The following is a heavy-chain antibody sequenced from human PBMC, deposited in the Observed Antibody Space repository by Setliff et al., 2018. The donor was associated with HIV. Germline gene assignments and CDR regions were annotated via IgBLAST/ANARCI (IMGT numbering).Heavy chain of an antibody. CDR3: ARGLRDSSGYYVVPFDY. V-gene: IGHV4-38-2*01. Sequence: PSETLSLTCDVSGYSISSGFFWGWIRQPPGKGLEWIGSIFHSGSTFYNPSLRSRVTMSVDTSKNQFSLKLNSVTAADTAVYYCARGLRDSSGYYVVPFDYWGQGTLVTVSS. CDR1: GYSISSGFF. D-gene: IGHD3-22*01. J-gene: IGHJ4*02. CDR2: IFHSGST.